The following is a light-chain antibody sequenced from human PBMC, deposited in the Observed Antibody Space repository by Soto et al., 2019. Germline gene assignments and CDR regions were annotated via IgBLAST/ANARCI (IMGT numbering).Light chain of an antibody. CDR1: SSDVGGYNY. Sequence: QSVLTQPPSASGSPGQSVTISCIGTSSDVGGYNYVSWYQQHPGKAPKLMIYEVSKRPSGVPDRFSGSKSGNTASLTVSGLQAEDEADYYCSSYAASNNLGVFGGGTKVTVL. V-gene: IGLV2-8*01. CDR3: SSYAASNNLGV. J-gene: IGLJ2*01. CDR2: EVS.